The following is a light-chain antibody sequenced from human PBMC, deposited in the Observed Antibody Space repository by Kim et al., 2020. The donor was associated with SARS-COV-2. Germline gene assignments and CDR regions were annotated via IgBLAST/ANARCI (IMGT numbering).Light chain of an antibody. CDR1: TGAVTTGHY. Sequence: PGGTVTLTCGSSTGAVTTGHYPFWFQQKPGQAPRTLIYDTNNRHSWTPARFSASLLGGKAALTLSGAQPEDEADYYCLLSYSVPRVFGGGTKVTVL. V-gene: IGLV7-46*01. CDR3: LLSYSVPRV. J-gene: IGLJ3*02. CDR2: DTN.